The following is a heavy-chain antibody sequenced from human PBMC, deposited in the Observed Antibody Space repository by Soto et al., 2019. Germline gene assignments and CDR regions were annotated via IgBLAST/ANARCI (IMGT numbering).Heavy chain of an antibody. CDR3: ARVTIFGVVPLDYFDY. CDR1: GFTFSSYS. V-gene: IGHV3-48*02. J-gene: IGHJ4*02. CDR2: ISSSSSTI. Sequence: GGSLRLSCAASGFTFSSYSMNWVRQAPGKGLEWVSYISSSSSTIYYADSVKGRFTISRDNAKNSLYLQMNSLRDEDTAVYYCARVTIFGVVPLDYFDYWGQGTLVTVSS. D-gene: IGHD3-3*01.